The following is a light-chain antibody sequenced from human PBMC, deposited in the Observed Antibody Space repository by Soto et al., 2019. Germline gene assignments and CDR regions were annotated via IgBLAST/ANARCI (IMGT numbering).Light chain of an antibody. V-gene: IGKV1-39*01. CDR2: DAS. CDR3: QQSYTTPLT. Sequence: DIQMTQSPSSLSASVGDRVTITCRASQSITSYLNWYQHKPGKAPKVLIYDASTLQSGVPSRFSGSGSGTDFTLTISSLQPEDFATYYCQQSYTTPLTFGGGTKVEIK. J-gene: IGKJ4*01. CDR1: QSITSY.